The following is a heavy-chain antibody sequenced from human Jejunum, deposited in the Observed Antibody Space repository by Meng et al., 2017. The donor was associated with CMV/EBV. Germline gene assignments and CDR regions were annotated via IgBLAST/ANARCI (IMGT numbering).Heavy chain of an antibody. J-gene: IGHJ4*02. CDR2: ISGSSKDI. V-gene: IGHV3-21*01. CDR3: ARAQDRFLGWLPDH. CDR1: GLTFSTYG. D-gene: IGHD3-3*01. Sequence: ASGLTFSTYGMNWVRRAPGTGMEWVSSISGSSKDIQYADSVKGRFTVSRDNARNSLYLQMNSLRAEDTAVYYCARAQDRFLGWLPDHWGQGTLVTVSS.